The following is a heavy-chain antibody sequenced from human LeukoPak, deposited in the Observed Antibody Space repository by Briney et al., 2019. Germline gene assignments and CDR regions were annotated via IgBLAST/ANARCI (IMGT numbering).Heavy chain of an antibody. CDR2: INSRSNDI. D-gene: IGHD6-13*01. CDR1: GFSFSDYS. J-gene: IGHJ5*02. Sequence: GGSLRLSCAASGFSFSDYSMNWVRQAPGKGLEWVSSINSRSNDIYYADSVKGRFTISRENAKNSLYMQMNSLRAEDTAVYYCAREGRAYRYSSSWYPTPSWFDPWGQGTLVTVSS. CDR3: AREGRAYRYSSSWYPTPSWFDP. V-gene: IGHV3-21*06.